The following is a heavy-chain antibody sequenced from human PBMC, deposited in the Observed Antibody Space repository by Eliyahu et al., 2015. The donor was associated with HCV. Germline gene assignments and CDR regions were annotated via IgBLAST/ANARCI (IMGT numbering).Heavy chain of an antibody. V-gene: IGHV5-51*01. CDR1: AXXXXXXW. Sequence: EVQLVQSGAEXKKPGESLKISXKGSAXXXXXXWIGWVRQMPGKGXEWMGIMHPGDSDTRYSPTFQGQVTMSADKSISTAYLQWNSLKASDTAMYYCARLGPNSSGWSFLDYWGQGTLVTVSS. D-gene: IGHD6-19*01. CDR2: MHPGDSDT. CDR3: ARLGPNSSGWSFLDY. J-gene: IGHJ4*02.